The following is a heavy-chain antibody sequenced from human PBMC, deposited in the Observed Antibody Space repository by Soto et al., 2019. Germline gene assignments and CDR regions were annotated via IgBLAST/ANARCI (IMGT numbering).Heavy chain of an antibody. CDR3: ARTPVRFLEWLPPYFDY. Sequence: GESLKISGKGSGYSFTSYWIGWVRQMPGKGLEWMGIIYPGDSDTRYSPSFQGQVTISADKSISTAYLQWSSLKASDTAMYYCARTPVRFLEWLPPYFDYWGQGTLVTVSS. J-gene: IGHJ4*02. CDR1: GYSFTSYW. V-gene: IGHV5-51*01. CDR2: IYPGDSDT. D-gene: IGHD3-3*01.